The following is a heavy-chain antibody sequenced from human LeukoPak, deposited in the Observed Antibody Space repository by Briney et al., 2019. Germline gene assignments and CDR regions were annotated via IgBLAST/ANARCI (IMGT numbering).Heavy chain of an antibody. CDR2: IYTSGST. Sequence: SETLSLTCTVSGGSISSGSYYWSWIWQPAGKGLEWIGRIYTSGSTNYNPSLKSRVTISVDTSKNQFSLKLSSVTAADTAVYYCARVRITMVRGVPAGDYYGMDVWGQGTTVTVSS. CDR3: ARVRITMVRGVPAGDYYGMDV. V-gene: IGHV4-61*02. CDR1: GGSISSGSYY. J-gene: IGHJ6*02. D-gene: IGHD3-10*01.